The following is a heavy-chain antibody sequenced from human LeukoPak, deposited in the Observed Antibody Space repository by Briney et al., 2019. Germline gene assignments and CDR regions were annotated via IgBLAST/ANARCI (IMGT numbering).Heavy chain of an antibody. V-gene: IGHV3-21*04. CDR1: GFTFSTYS. CDR3: ASDYYGSGSPFYY. CDR2: ISSSSSYI. J-gene: IGHJ4*02. Sequence: GGSLRLSCAASGFTFSTYSMNWVRQAPGKGLEWVSSISSSSSYIYYADSVKGRFTISRDNAKNSLYLQMNSLRPEDTAMYYCASDYYGSGSPFYYWGQGTLVTVSS. D-gene: IGHD3-10*01.